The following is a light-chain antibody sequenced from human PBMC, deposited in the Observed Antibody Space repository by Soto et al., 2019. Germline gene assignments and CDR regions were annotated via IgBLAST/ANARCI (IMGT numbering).Light chain of an antibody. CDR1: RSVSNN. V-gene: IGKV3-15*01. CDR2: AAS. Sequence: EIVLTQSPATLSVSPGERATLFCRASRSVSNNLAWYQQKPGQAPRLLIYAASTRATGVPARFSGVGSGTEFTLTISSLQSEDFAVYYCQQYNSWPLTFGGGTKVEI. J-gene: IGKJ4*01. CDR3: QQYNSWPLT.